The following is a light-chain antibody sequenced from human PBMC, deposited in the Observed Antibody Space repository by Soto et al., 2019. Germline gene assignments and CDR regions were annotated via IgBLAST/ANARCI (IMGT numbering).Light chain of an antibody. J-gene: IGKJ1*01. Sequence: EIVLTQSPGTLSSSPGERATLSCRASQSVSSSYLAWYQQKPGQAPRLLIYGASSRATGIPDRFSGSGSGTDFTLTISRLEPEDFAVYYCQQYGSSQTFGQGTKV. V-gene: IGKV3-20*01. CDR2: GAS. CDR3: QQYGSSQT. CDR1: QSVSSSY.